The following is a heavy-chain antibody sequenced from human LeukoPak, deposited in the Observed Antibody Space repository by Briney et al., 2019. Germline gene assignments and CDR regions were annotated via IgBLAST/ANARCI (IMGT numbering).Heavy chain of an antibody. D-gene: IGHD3-16*01. J-gene: IGHJ4*02. CDR2: ISSSSSYT. CDR1: GFTFSDYY. CDR3: TGGPAGRRY. V-gene: IGHV3-11*03. Sequence: PGGSLRLSCAASGFTFSDYYMSWIRQAPGKGLEWVSYISSSSSYTNYADSVKGRFTISRDNSKNTLYLQMNSLRVEDTAVYYCTGGPAGRRYWGQGTLVTVSS.